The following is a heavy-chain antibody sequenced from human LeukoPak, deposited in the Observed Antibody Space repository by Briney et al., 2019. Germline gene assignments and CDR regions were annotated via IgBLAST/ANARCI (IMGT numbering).Heavy chain of an antibody. J-gene: IGHJ4*02. Sequence: GGSLRLSCAASGFTFSNAWMSWVRQAPGKGLEWVGRIKSKTDGGTTDYAAPVKGRFTISRDNSKNTLYLQMNSLRAEDTAVYYCAKDSLSLFDRSPAGYFDYWGQGTLVTVSS. V-gene: IGHV3-15*01. CDR2: IKSKTDGGTT. CDR3: AKDSLSLFDRSPAGYFDY. D-gene: IGHD3-22*01. CDR1: GFTFSNAW.